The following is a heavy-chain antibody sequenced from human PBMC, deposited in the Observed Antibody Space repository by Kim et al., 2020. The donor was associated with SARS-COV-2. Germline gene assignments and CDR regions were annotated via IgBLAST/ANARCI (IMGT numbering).Heavy chain of an antibody. Sequence: GGSLRLSCAASGFSFNNYGMHWVRQAPGKGLEWVALMWYDGSNEYYADSVKGRFTISRDNSKNTLYLQMNSLRAEDTAVYFCARDYYDFWSDYYTYNYMDVWGKGTTVTVSS. CDR2: MWYDGSNE. V-gene: IGHV3-33*01. J-gene: IGHJ6*03. CDR3: ARDYYDFWSDYYTYNYMDV. CDR1: GFSFNNYG. D-gene: IGHD3-3*01.